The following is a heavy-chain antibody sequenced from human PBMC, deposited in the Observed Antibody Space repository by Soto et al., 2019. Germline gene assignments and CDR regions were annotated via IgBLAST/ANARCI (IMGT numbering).Heavy chain of an antibody. CDR1: GGSISSGGYY. CDR2: IYYSGST. D-gene: IGHD3-10*01. Sequence: PSETLSLTCTVSGGSISSGGYYWSWIRQHPGKGLEWIGYIYYSGSTYYNPSLKSRVTISVDTSKNQFSLKLSSVTAADTAVYYCARSWGGLWFGELFEYWGQGTLVNVFS. J-gene: IGHJ4*02. V-gene: IGHV4-31*03. CDR3: ARSWGGLWFGELFEY.